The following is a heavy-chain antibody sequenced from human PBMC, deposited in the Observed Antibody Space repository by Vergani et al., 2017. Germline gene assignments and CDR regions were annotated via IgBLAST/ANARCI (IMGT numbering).Heavy chain of an antibody. V-gene: IGHV4-39*01. CDR1: GDSISTSSYA. J-gene: IGHJ6*03. D-gene: IGHD3-3*01. Sequence: QMQLQESGPGLVKPSETLSLSCTVSGDSISTSSYAWGWIRQPPGKTLEWIGTVFYGGRTSYNPSLKSRVTLSLDTSKKQISLHLTSVTAADTAVYYCARVGGYYDFWSGYYRADYYYYMDVWGKGTTVTVSS. CDR2: VFYGGRT. CDR3: ARVGGYYDFWSGYYRADYYYYMDV.